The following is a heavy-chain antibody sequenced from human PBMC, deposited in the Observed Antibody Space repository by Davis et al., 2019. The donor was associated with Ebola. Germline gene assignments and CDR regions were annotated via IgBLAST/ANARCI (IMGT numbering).Heavy chain of an antibody. D-gene: IGHD3-16*02. CDR1: GYTFTSYG. J-gene: IGHJ6*02. CDR2: ISAYNGNT. CDR3: EREDNYVWGSYRYKHYGMDV. V-gene: IGHV1-18*04. Sequence: ASVKVSCKASGYTFTSYGISWARQAPGQGLDWMGWISAYNGNTNYAQKLQGRVTMTTDTSTSTAYMELRSLRSDDTAVYYCEREDNYVWGSYRYKHYGMDVWGQGTTVTVSS.